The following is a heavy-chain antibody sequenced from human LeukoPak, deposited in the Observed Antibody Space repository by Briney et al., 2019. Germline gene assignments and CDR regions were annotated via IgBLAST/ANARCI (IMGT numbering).Heavy chain of an antibody. V-gene: IGHV4-59*12. Sequence: SETLSLTCTVSGGSISSYYWSWIRQPPGKGLEWIGYIYYSGSTNYNPSLKSRVTISVDTSKNQFSLKLSSVTAADTAVYYCARGLISTNCSGGSCYSPGYWFDPWGQGTLVTVSS. J-gene: IGHJ5*02. CDR2: IYYSGST. CDR1: GGSISSYY. CDR3: ARGLISTNCSGGSCYSPGYWFDP. D-gene: IGHD2-15*01.